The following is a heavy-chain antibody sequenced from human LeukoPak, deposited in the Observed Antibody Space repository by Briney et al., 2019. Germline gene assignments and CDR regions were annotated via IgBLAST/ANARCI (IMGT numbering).Heavy chain of an antibody. V-gene: IGHV3-30*18. D-gene: IGHD6-19*01. Sequence: GRSLRLSCAASGFTFSGYGMHWVRQAPGKGLEWVAVISYDGSNKYYADSVKGRFTISRDNAENEVYLEMNSLRVEDTALYYCAKNNGWFHLAQWGQGTLVTVSS. J-gene: IGHJ4*02. CDR3: AKNNGWFHLAQ. CDR1: GFTFSGYG. CDR2: ISYDGSNK.